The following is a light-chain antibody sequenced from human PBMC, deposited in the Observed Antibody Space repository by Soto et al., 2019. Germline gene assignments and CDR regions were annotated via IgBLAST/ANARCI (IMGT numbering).Light chain of an antibody. CDR2: EVN. V-gene: IGLV2-14*01. Sequence: QSVLTQPASVSGSPGQSIAISCTGTSGDVGGYDYVSWYQQHPDKAPKLMIYEVNKRPSWVSNRFSGSKSGNTASLTISGLQPEDEADYYCSSHTSGSTRVFGSGTKLTVL. CDR1: SGDVGGYDY. CDR3: SSHTSGSTRV. J-gene: IGLJ1*01.